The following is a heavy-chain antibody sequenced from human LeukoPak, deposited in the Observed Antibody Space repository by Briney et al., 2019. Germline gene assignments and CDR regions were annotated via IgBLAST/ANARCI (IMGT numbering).Heavy chain of an antibody. V-gene: IGHV3-23*01. CDR1: GFTFSNYS. D-gene: IGHD2-2*01. CDR3: AHGSMYQLDY. Sequence: GGSLRLSCAASGFTFSNYSMNWVRQAPGKGLEWVSGIIGGAGGTYYADSVKGRFTISRDNSKNTLYLQMNSLRAEDTAVYYCAHGSMYQLDYWGQGTLVTVSS. CDR2: IIGGAGGT. J-gene: IGHJ4*02.